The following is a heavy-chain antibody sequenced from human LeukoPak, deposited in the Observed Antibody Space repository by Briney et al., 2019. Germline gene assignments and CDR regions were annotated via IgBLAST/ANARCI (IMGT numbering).Heavy chain of an antibody. Sequence: SETLSLTCTVSGCSISSYYWSWIRQPPGKGLEWIGYIYYSGSTNYNPSLKSRVTISVDTSKNHVSLKLSSVTAADTAVYYCAGSYGPSGGMDVWGQGTTVTVSS. CDR1: GCSISSYY. J-gene: IGHJ6*02. D-gene: IGHD3-10*01. V-gene: IGHV4-59*01. CDR3: AGSYGPSGGMDV. CDR2: IYYSGST.